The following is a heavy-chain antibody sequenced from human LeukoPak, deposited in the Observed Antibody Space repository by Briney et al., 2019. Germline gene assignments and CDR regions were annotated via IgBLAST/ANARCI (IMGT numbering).Heavy chain of an antibody. CDR2: ISYDGSKK. V-gene: IGHV3-30*18. Sequence: GRSLRLSCAASGFTFSSNAMQWVRQAPGKGLEWVALISYDGSKKYYADSVKGRFTISRDNSKNTLYLQMNNVRAEDTAVFYCAKDKGYDILAAYYPYYGLDVWGQGTTVTVSS. D-gene: IGHD3-9*01. J-gene: IGHJ6*02. CDR1: GFTFSSNA. CDR3: AKDKGYDILAAYYPYYGLDV.